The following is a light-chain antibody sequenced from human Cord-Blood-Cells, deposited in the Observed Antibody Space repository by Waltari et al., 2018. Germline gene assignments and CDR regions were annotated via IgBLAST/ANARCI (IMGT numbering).Light chain of an antibody. CDR2: EGS. V-gene: IGLV2-23*01. J-gene: IGLJ3*02. CDR3: CSYAGSSTFV. Sequence: QSALTQPASVSGSPGQSLTISCPGTSSDVGSYNLFSWYQQHPGKAPKLRIYEGSKRPSGVSNRFSGSKSGNTASLTISGLQAEDEADYYCCSYAGSSTFVFGGGTKLTVL. CDR1: SSDVGSYNL.